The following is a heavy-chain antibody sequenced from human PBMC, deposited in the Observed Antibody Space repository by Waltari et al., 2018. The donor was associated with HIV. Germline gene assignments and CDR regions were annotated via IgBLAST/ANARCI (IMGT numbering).Heavy chain of an antibody. V-gene: IGHV3-7*01. Sequence: EVQLVESGGGLVQPGGSLRLSCAVSGFSFSSYWMSWVRQAPGKGLEGVANIKQDGSEKNYVDSVKGRFNISGDNAKNSLYLQMNSLRDEDTAVYYCARDPGGADAFDFWGQGTMVTVSS. CDR2: IKQDGSEK. CDR3: ARDPGGADAFDF. J-gene: IGHJ3*01. CDR1: GFSFSSYW. D-gene: IGHD3-16*01.